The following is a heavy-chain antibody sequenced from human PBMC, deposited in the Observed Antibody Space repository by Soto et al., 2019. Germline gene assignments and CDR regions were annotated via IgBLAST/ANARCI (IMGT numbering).Heavy chain of an antibody. Sequence: SETLSLTCAVSGGSISSGGYSWSWIRQPPGKGLEWIGYIYHSGSTYYNPSLKSRVTISVDRSKNQFSLKLSSATAADTAAYYCARAQLYSGYDFWGQGTLVTVSS. J-gene: IGHJ4*02. CDR2: IYHSGST. CDR3: ARAQLYSGYDF. V-gene: IGHV4-30-2*01. CDR1: GGSISSGGYS. D-gene: IGHD5-12*01.